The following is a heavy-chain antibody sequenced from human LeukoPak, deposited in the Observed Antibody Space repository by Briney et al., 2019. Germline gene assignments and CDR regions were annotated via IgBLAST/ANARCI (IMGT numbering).Heavy chain of an antibody. CDR2: ISWKSGSI. D-gene: IGHD2-2*01. CDR1: GFTFDDYA. CDR3: AKANFRYCSSTSCYRGAFDI. J-gene: IGHJ3*02. V-gene: IGHV3-9*01. Sequence: GGSLRLSCAAPGFTFDDYAMHWVRQAPGKGQQWVSGISWKSGSIGYADSVKGRFTISRDNAKNSLYLQMNSLRAEDTALYYCAKANFRYCSSTSCYRGAFDIWGQGTMVTVSS.